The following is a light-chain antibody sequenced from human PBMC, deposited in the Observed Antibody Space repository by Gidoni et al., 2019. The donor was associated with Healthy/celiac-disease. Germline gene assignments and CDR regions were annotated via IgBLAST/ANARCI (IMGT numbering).Light chain of an antibody. CDR1: HSVSSSY. CDR2: GAS. Sequence: EIVLTQSPGTLSLSPGERATLSCRDRHSVSSSYLAWYQQKPGQAPRLLIYGASSRATGIPDRFIGSGSWTDFTLTISILEPEDFAVYYCQQYGSSPLTFGQGTKVEIK. V-gene: IGKV3-20*01. CDR3: QQYGSSPLT. J-gene: IGKJ1*01.